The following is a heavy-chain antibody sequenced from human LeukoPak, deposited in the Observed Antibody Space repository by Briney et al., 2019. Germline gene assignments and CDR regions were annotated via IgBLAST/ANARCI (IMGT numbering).Heavy chain of an antibody. CDR1: GYTFTSYG. D-gene: IGHD3-3*01. Sequence: ASVKVSCKASGYTFTSYGFIWVRQAPGQGLEWMGWISAYNGNTNYAQKLQGRVTMTTDTSTSTAYMELRSLRSDDTAVYYCARDWDYDFWSGYYLYWGQGTLVTVSS. J-gene: IGHJ4*02. CDR2: ISAYNGNT. V-gene: IGHV1-18*01. CDR3: ARDWDYDFWSGYYLY.